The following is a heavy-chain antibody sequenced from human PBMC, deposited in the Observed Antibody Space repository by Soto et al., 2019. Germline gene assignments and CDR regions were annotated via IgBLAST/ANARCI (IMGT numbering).Heavy chain of an antibody. CDR3: ARAEYSTSSPGHNDYHYYGMDV. D-gene: IGHD6-6*01. CDR1: GFTFSNYA. Sequence: QVQLVESGGGVVQPGRSLRLSCAASGFTFSNYAMHWVRQAPGKGLEWVAVISYDGISKYYADSVKGRFTISRDNPKNTLYLQMNSLRPEDTAVYSCARAEYSTSSPGHNDYHYYGMDVWGQGYTVTVCS. CDR2: ISYDGISK. V-gene: IGHV3-30-3*01. J-gene: IGHJ6*02.